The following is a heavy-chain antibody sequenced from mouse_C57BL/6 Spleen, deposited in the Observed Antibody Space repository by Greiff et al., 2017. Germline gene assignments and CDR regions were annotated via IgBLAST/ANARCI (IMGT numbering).Heavy chain of an antibody. J-gene: IGHJ2*01. CDR1: GYTFTSYW. V-gene: IGHV1-50*01. Sequence: QVQLQQPGAELVKPGASVKLSCKASGYTFTSYWMQWVKQRPGQGLEWIGEIDPSDSYTNYNQKFKGKATLTVDTSSSTAYMQLSSLTSEDSAVYDCARRTGTGAFDYWGQGTTLTVSS. CDR2: IDPSDSYT. D-gene: IGHD4-1*01. CDR3: ARRTGTGAFDY.